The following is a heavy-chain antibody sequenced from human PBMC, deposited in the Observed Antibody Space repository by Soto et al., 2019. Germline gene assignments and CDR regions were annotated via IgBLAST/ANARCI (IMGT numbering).Heavy chain of an antibody. CDR1: GGSISSGGYY. Sequence: SETLSLTCTVSGGSISSGGYYWSWIRQHPGKGLEWIGYIYYSGSTYYNPSLKSRVTISVDMSKNQFSLKLSSVTAAETAVYYCARVAIDAGTGEDYWGQGTLVTVSS. CDR2: IYYSGST. J-gene: IGHJ4*02. D-gene: IGHD6-13*01. CDR3: ARVAIDAGTGEDY. V-gene: IGHV4-31*03.